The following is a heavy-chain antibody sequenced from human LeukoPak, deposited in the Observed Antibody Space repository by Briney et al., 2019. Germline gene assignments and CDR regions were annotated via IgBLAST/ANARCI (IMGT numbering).Heavy chain of an antibody. CDR3: ARVLRYFDWLLPYDAFDI. J-gene: IGHJ3*02. D-gene: IGHD3-9*01. V-gene: IGHV4-38-2*01. CDR1: GYSISSGYY. CDR2: INHSGST. Sequence: SETLSLTCAVSGYSISSGYYWGWIRQPPGKGLEWIGEINHSGSTNYNPSLKSRVTISVDTSKNQFSLKLSSVTAADTAVYYCARVLRYFDWLLPYDAFDIWGQGTMVTVSS.